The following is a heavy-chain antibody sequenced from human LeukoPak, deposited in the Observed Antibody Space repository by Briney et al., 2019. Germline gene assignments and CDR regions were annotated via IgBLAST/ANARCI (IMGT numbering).Heavy chain of an antibody. J-gene: IGHJ3*02. D-gene: IGHD4-17*01. CDR1: GFTVSSNY. V-gene: IGHV3-53*01. CDR2: IYSGGST. CDR3: ARDLLRLEAFDI. Sequence: GGSLRLSCAASGFTVSSNYMSWVRQAPGKGLEWVSVIYSGGSTYYADSVKGRFTISRDNSKNTLYPQMNSLRAEDTAVYYCARDLLRLEAFDIWGQGTMVTVSS.